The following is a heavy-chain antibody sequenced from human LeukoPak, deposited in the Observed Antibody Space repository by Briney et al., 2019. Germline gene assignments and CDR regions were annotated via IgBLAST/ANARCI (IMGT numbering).Heavy chain of an antibody. V-gene: IGHV1-2*04. J-gene: IGHJ4*02. CDR3: AREDGRDGYNRVWYFDY. Sequence: GASVKVSCKASGYNFTGYYMHWVRQAPGQGLEWMGWINPNSGGTNYAQKFQGWVTMTRDTSISTAYMELSRLRSDDTAVYYCAREDGRDGYNRVWYFDYWGQGTLVTVSS. CDR2: INPNSGGT. CDR1: GYNFTGYY. D-gene: IGHD5-24*01.